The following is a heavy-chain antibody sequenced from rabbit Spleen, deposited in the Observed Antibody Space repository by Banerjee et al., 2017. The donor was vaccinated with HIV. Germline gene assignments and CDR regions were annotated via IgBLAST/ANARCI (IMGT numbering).Heavy chain of an antibody. J-gene: IGHJ4*01. V-gene: IGHV1S47*01. Sequence: QEQLVESGGGLVQPGGSLKLSCKDSGFDFSRYGVSWFRQAPGKGLEWIGYIEPIFGKTYYANWVNGRFTISSHNAQNTLYLHLSSLTAADTATYFCARDLDGVIGWNFGWWGQGTLVTVS. D-gene: IGHD1-1*01. CDR1: GFDFSRYG. CDR3: ARDLDGVIGWNFGW. CDR2: IEPIFGKT.